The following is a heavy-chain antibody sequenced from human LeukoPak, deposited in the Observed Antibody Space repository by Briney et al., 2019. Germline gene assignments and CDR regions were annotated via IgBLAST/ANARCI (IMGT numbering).Heavy chain of an antibody. CDR2: INHSGST. V-gene: IGHV4-34*01. J-gene: IGHJ4*02. D-gene: IGHD6-6*01. CDR3: ARGRIAARRFDY. Sequence: SETLSLTCAVYGGSFSGYYWSWIRQPPGKGLEWIGEINHSGSTNYNPSLKSRVTISVDTSKNQFSLKLSSVTAADTAVYYCARGRIAARRFDYWGQGTLVTVSS. CDR1: GGSFSGYY.